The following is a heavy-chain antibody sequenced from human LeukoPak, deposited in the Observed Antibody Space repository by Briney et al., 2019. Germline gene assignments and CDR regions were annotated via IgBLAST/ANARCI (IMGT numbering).Heavy chain of an antibody. CDR3: ARGSFSGFPAINVTGVQGAFDI. D-gene: IGHD3-22*01. J-gene: IGHJ3*02. CDR2: ISSKGDHT. V-gene: IGHV3-11*05. Sequence: GGSLRLSCAASGFTVSSNYMSWIRQAPGKGLEWLSSISSKGDHTNYADSVKGRFTISRDNAKESLFLHMNNLRAEDTAVYFCARGSFSGFPAINVTGVQGAFDIWGQGTVVSVSS. CDR1: GFTVSSNY.